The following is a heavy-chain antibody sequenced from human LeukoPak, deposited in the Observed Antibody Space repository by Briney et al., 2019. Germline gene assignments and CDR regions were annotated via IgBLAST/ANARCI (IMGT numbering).Heavy chain of an antibody. V-gene: IGHV1-18*01. Sequence: GASVKVSCKASGYTFTNYGISWVRLAPGQGLEWMGWISGYNGNTKYAQKVQGRVTMSTDTSTSTAYMEVRSLRSEDTAVYYCARGSWQQDYYYYMDVWGKGTTVTVSS. D-gene: IGHD6-13*01. J-gene: IGHJ6*03. CDR2: ISGYNGNT. CDR1: GYTFTNYG. CDR3: ARGSWQQDYYYYMDV.